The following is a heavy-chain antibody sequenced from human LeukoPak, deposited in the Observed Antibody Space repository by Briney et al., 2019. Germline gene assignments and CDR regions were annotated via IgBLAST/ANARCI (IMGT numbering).Heavy chain of an antibody. V-gene: IGHV3-23*01. D-gene: IGHD3-22*01. CDR1: GFTFSSYA. Sequence: GGSLRLSCAASGFTFSSYAMSWVRQAPGKGLEWVSAISGSGGSTYYADSVKGRFTVSRDNSKNTLYLQMNSLRAEDTAVYYCARDLGYYDSSGYYYYNYYYYGMDVWGQGTTVTVSS. CDR3: ARDLGYYDSSGYYYYNYYYYGMDV. CDR2: ISGSGGST. J-gene: IGHJ6*02.